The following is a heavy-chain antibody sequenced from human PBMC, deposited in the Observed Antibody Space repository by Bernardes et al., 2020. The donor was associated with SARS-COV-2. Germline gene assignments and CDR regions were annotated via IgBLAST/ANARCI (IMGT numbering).Heavy chain of an antibody. CDR3: ARGAAEVLLASDY. CDR2: IIPILDRL. J-gene: IGHJ4*02. V-gene: IGHV1-69*04. CDR1: GGSFSTYG. D-gene: IGHD2-15*01. Sequence: SVKVSCKASGGSFSTYGFNWVRQAPGQGLEWVGRIIPILDRLNYAQKFQGRVTITADTSTSTVYMELSSLRSDDTAVYFCARGAAEVLLASDYWGQGTLVTVSS.